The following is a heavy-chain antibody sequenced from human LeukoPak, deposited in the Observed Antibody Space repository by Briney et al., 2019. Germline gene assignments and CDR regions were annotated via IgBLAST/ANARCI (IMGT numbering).Heavy chain of an antibody. V-gene: IGHV3-48*01. Sequence: GGSLRLSCAASGFTFSRFNMNWLRQAPGKGLEWLSYISTTGTIYYAESVKGRFSISRDNAKNSLYLQMNSLRAEDTAVYYCARGLRYYYYYGMDVWGQGTTVTVSS. CDR1: GFTFSRFN. D-gene: IGHD3-16*01. J-gene: IGHJ6*02. CDR2: ISTTGTI. CDR3: ARGLRYYYYYGMDV.